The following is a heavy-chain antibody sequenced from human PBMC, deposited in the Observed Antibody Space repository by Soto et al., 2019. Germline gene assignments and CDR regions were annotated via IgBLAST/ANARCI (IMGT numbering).Heavy chain of an antibody. CDR2: IYYSGST. Sequence: SETLSLTCTVSGGSISSYYWSWIRQPPGKGLEWIGYIYYSGSTNYNPSLKSRVTISVDTSKNQFSLKLSSVTAADTAVYYCARVRVVPAAIVDWFDPWGQGTLVTVSS. J-gene: IGHJ5*02. CDR1: GGSISSYY. D-gene: IGHD2-2*02. V-gene: IGHV4-59*01. CDR3: ARVRVVPAAIVDWFDP.